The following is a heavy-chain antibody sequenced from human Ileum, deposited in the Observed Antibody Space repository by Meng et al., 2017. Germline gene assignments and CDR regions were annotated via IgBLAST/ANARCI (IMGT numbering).Heavy chain of an antibody. CDR2: ISAYSGNT. D-gene: IGHD4-23*01. CDR1: GYIFTRYG. CDR3: ARDTVGTTLGDY. J-gene: IGHJ4*02. V-gene: IGHV1-18*01. Sequence: QVQLVQSGAEVKKPGASVKVSCKTSGYIFTRYGIGWVRQAPGQGLEWMRWISAYSGNTKYAQKLQGRVTMTTDISTSTAYMELRNLRSDDTAVYYCARDTVGTTLGDYWGQGTLVTVSS.